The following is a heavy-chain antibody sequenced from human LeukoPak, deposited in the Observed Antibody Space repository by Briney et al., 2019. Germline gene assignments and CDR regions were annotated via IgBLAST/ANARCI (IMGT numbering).Heavy chain of an antibody. CDR2: ISGSGGSS. J-gene: IGHJ6*03. CDR3: AKGRGSSWFPSSYSMDV. D-gene: IGHD6-13*01. CDR1: GFTFSFSA. Sequence: AGGSLRLSCAASGFTFSFSAMTWVRQPPGKGLEWVSPISGSGGSSYYADSVKGRFTISRDNSKNTLYLQMNSLRAEDTAVYYCAKGRGSSWFPSSYSMDVWGKGTTVTVSS. V-gene: IGHV3-23*01.